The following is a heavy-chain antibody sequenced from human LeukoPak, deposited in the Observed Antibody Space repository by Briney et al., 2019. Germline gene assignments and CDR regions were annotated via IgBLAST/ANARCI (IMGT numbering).Heavy chain of an antibody. CDR3: AREMIAVFGDAFDI. CDR2: IDASGSRI. CDR1: EFTFSISE. V-gene: IGHV3-48*03. Sequence: GGSLRLSCAAAEFTFSISEMNWVRQTPGKGLEWLSYIDASGSRIVYADSVKGRFTISRDNAKNSLYLQMNSLRAEDTAIYYCAREMIAVFGDAFDIWGQGTRVTASS. J-gene: IGHJ3*02. D-gene: IGHD3-10*01.